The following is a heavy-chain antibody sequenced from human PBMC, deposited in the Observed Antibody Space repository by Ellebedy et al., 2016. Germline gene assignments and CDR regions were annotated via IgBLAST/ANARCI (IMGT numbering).Heavy chain of an antibody. Sequence: GSLRLSXTVSGGSISSYYWSWIRQPAGKGLEWIGRIYTSGSTNYNPSLKSRVTMSVDTSKNQFSLKLSSVTAADTAVYYCAGDGYNYYFDYWGQGTLVTVSS. J-gene: IGHJ4*02. D-gene: IGHD5-24*01. CDR3: AGDGYNYYFDY. V-gene: IGHV4-4*07. CDR1: GGSISSYY. CDR2: IYTSGST.